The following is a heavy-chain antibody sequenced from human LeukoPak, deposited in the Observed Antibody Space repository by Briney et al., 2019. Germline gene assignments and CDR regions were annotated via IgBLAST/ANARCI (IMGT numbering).Heavy chain of an antibody. CDR2: ISGSGGST. CDR3: AKEGYCSSTSCYPGGGAFDI. D-gene: IGHD2-2*01. CDR1: GFTFSSYA. J-gene: IGHJ3*02. V-gene: IGHV3-23*01. Sequence: PGGSLRLSCAASGFTFSSYAMSWVRQAPGKGLEWVSAISGSGGSTYYADSVKGRFTISRDNSKNTLYLQMNSLRAEDTAVYYCAKEGYCSSTSCYPGGGAFDIWGQGTMVTVSS.